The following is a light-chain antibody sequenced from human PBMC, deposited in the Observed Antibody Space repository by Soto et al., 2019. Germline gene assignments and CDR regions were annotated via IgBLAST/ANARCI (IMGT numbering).Light chain of an antibody. Sequence: DIQMTQSPSTLSASVGDRVTIICRASQTISSWLAWYQQKPGKAPKVLIYDASNLESGVPSRFSGSGYGTEFILTISSLQPDDFATYYCQHYGGMWTFGQGTKVDIK. CDR3: QHYGGMWT. CDR1: QTISSW. V-gene: IGKV1-5*02. J-gene: IGKJ1*01. CDR2: DAS.